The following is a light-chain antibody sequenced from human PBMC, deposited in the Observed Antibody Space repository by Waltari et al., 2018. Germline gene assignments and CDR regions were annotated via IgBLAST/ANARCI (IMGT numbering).Light chain of an antibody. CDR3: QQYDNWPPIT. J-gene: IGKJ2*01. CDR2: GAS. V-gene: IGKV3-15*01. Sequence: EIVMTQSPATLSVSPGERATLSCRASQSIRSNLAWYRQKPGQAPRLLIYGASFRATGIPARFSGSGSGTEFTLTNSSLQSEDFAIYYCQQYDNWPPITFGQGTKLEMK. CDR1: QSIRSN.